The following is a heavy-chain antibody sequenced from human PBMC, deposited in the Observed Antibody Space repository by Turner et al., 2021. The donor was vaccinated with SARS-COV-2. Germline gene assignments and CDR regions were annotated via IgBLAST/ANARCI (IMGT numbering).Heavy chain of an antibody. CDR3: ARDRFYHDSSGYFINWFDP. V-gene: IGHV3-7*03. CDR1: GFTFSSYW. J-gene: IGHJ5*02. CDR2: IKQDGSEK. Sequence: EVQLVESGGGLVQPGGSLRLSCAASGFTFSSYWMSWVRQAPGKGLEWVANIKQDGSEKYYVDSVKGRFTISRDNAKNSLYLQMNSLRAEDTAVYYCARDRFYHDSSGYFINWFDPWGQGTLVTVSS. D-gene: IGHD3-22*01.